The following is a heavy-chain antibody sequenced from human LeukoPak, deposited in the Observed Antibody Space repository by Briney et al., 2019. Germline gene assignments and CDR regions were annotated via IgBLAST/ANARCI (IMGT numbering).Heavy chain of an antibody. CDR1: GYTFTGHY. CDR3: AMAGTLCYYYMDV. J-gene: IGHJ6*03. V-gene: IGHV1-2*02. Sequence: ASVKVSCKASGYTFTGHYIHWVRQAPAQGLEWMGWINPNSGGTNYAQKFQGRVTMTRDTSISTAYMELSRLRSDDTAVYYCAMAGTLCYYYMDVWGKGTTVTVSS. CDR2: INPNSGGT. D-gene: IGHD6-19*01.